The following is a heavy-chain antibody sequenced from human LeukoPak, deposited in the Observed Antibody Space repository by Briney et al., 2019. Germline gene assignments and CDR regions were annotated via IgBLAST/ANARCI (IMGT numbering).Heavy chain of an antibody. CDR2: IVVGSGNT. Sequence: SVKDSCKASGFSFTNSAVQWVRQARGQRLEWIGWIVVGSGNTNYAQKFQERVTITRDRSTSTAYLELSSLRSEDTAVYYCAADSRQLQPHDAFDIWGQGTMVTVPS. D-gene: IGHD1-1*01. V-gene: IGHV1-58*01. CDR3: AADSRQLQPHDAFDI. J-gene: IGHJ3*02. CDR1: GFSFTNSA.